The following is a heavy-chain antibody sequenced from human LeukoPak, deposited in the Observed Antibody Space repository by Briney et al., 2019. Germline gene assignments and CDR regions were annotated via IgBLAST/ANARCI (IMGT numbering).Heavy chain of an antibody. D-gene: IGHD5-24*01. V-gene: IGHV3-43*02. Sequence: GGSLRLSCAPSGFTFDDYAMHWVRQAPGKGLEWVSLISGDGGSTYYADSVKGRFTISRDNSKNSLYLQMNSLRTEDTALYYCAIAHGYKSEYFQHWGQGTLVTVSS. CDR1: GFTFDDYA. CDR3: AIAHGYKSEYFQH. CDR2: ISGDGGST. J-gene: IGHJ1*01.